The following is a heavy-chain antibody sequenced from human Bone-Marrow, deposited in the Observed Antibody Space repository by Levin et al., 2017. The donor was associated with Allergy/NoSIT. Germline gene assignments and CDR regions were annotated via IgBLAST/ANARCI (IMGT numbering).Heavy chain of an antibody. D-gene: IGHD3-16*01. V-gene: IGHV4-39*01. J-gene: IGHJ5*02. CDR2: IYSGGST. CDR3: AGTALISWFDP. Sequence: GSLRLSCTVSGVSISSSNYYWGWIRQPPGTRLEWIGSIYSGGSTYYNPALMSRVTVSVDTSKNQFSLKLSSVTAADTAVYYCAGTALISWFDPWGQGMLVIVSS. CDR1: GVSISSSNYY.